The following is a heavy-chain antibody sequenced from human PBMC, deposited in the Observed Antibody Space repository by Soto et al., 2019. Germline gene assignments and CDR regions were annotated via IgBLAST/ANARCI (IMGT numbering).Heavy chain of an antibody. CDR3: ARDGDGSGWKLSSGMDM. CDR2: IYYSGST. Sequence: SETLSLTCTVSGGSISSYYWSWIRQPPGKGLEWIGYIYYSGSTNYNPSLKSRVTISVDTSKNQFSLKRSSVTAADTAVYYCARDGDGSGWKLSSGMDMWCPGAMVTVAS. D-gene: IGHD6-19*01. CDR1: GGSISSYY. V-gene: IGHV4-59*01. J-gene: IGHJ6*02.